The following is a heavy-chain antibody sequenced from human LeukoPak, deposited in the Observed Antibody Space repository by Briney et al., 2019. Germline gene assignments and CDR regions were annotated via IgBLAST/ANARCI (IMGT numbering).Heavy chain of an antibody. CDR3: ARSQSSGSYWDY. J-gene: IGHJ4*02. Sequence: LGESLKISCKGSGYSFTNYWIAWVRQMPGKGPEWMGIIYPGDSDTRYSPSFQGQVTISADKSISTAYLQWSSLRASDTAMYYCARSQSSGSYWDYWGQGTLVTVSS. D-gene: IGHD1-26*01. V-gene: IGHV5-51*01. CDR1: GYSFTNYW. CDR2: IYPGDSDT.